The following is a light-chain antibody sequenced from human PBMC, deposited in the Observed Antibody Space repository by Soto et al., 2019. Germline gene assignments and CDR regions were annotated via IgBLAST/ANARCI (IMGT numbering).Light chain of an antibody. CDR1: QSVLYSSNKKNY. V-gene: IGKV4-1*01. CDR2: WGS. Sequence: DIVMTQSPDSLAVFVGERATINCKSSQSVLYSSNKKNYLAWYQQKSGQPPKLLIYWGSTRESGVPERFSASGSVTDFTLTISSLQADDVAVYYCQQYYRSPWAFGQGTKVEV. J-gene: IGKJ1*01. CDR3: QQYYRSPWA.